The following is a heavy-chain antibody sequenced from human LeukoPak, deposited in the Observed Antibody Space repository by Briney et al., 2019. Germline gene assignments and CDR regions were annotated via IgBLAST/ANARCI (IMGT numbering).Heavy chain of an antibody. CDR2: IYGGGST. V-gene: IGHV3-53*01. CDR3: ARAPGPSRTSGAPGD. D-gene: IGHD2-8*01. J-gene: IGHJ4*02. CDR1: GFTISTNY. Sequence: GGSLRLSCAASGFTISTNYMTWVRQAPGKGLEWVSVIYGGGSTFYPDSVKGRFTISRDNSKNTLYLQMNSLRAEDTAVYYCARAPGPSRTSGAPGDWGQGTLLTVSS.